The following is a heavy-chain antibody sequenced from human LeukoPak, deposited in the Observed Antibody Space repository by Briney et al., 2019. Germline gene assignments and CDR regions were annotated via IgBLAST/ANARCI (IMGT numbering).Heavy chain of an antibody. CDR3: ARGAPTWIQLCLLDY. D-gene: IGHD5-18*01. Sequence: GGSLRLSCAASGFTFSDYYMSWIRQAPGKGLEWVSYISSSGSTIYYADSVKGRFTISRDNAKNSLYLQMNSLRAEDTAVYYCARGAPTWIQLCLLDYWGQGTLVTVSS. CDR1: GFTFSDYY. CDR2: ISSSGSTI. V-gene: IGHV3-11*01. J-gene: IGHJ4*02.